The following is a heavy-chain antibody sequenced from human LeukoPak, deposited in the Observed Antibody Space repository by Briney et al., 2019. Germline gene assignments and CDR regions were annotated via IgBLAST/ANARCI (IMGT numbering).Heavy chain of an antibody. Sequence: PGGSLRLSCVVSGFTFSTYWMSWVRQAPGKGLEWVANIKKDGTEKYYVDSVKGRFTISRDNTKNSVYLQMNSLRVEDTAVYYCAREATGYSASWGDYWGQGALVIVSS. CDR2: IKKDGTEK. CDR3: AREATGYSASWGDY. D-gene: IGHD6-13*01. CDR1: GFTFSTYW. J-gene: IGHJ4*02. V-gene: IGHV3-7*01.